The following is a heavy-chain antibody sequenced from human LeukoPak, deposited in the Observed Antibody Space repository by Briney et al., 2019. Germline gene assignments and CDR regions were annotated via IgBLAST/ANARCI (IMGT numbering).Heavy chain of an antibody. CDR2: IIPILSIA. CDR3: ARDTAMVKRVPWFDP. Sequence: SVKVSCKASGGTFSSYAISWVRQAPGQGLEWMGRIIPILSIANYAQKFQGRVTITADKSTSTAYMELSSLRSEDTAVYYCARDTAMVKRVPWFDPWGQGTLVTVSS. D-gene: IGHD5-18*01. CDR1: GGTFSSYA. J-gene: IGHJ5*02. V-gene: IGHV1-69*04.